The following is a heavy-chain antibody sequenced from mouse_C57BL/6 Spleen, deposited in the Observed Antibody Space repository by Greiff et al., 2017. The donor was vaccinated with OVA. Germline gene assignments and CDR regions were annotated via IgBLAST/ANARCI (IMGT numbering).Heavy chain of an antibody. CDR3: ARDDGYFHWYFDV. Sequence: EMQLVESGGGLVKPGGSLKLSCAASGFTFSDYGMHRVRQAPEKALAWVAYISSGSSTIYYADTVKGRFTISRDNAKNTLFLQMTSLRSEDTAMYYCARDDGYFHWYFDVWGTGTTVTVSS. D-gene: IGHD2-3*01. J-gene: IGHJ1*03. V-gene: IGHV5-17*01. CDR2: ISSGSSTI. CDR1: GFTFSDYG.